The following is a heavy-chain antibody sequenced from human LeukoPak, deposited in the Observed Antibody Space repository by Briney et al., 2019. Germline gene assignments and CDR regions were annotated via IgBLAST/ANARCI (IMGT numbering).Heavy chain of an antibody. J-gene: IGHJ4*02. D-gene: IGHD6-13*01. V-gene: IGHV3-74*01. CDR2: IDSDGSHT. Sequence: GGSLRLSCAASGFTFSSSWMHWVRQAPGKGLVWVSRIDSDGSHTTYADSVKGRFTVSRDNAKNTLYLQMNSLRAEDTAVYYCARGSSIWFAYWSQGTLVTVSS. CDR1: GFTFSSSW. CDR3: ARGSSIWFAY.